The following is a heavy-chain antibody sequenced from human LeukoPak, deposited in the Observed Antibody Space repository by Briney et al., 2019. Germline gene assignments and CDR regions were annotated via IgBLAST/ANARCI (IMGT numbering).Heavy chain of an antibody. D-gene: IGHD3-16*02. CDR1: GGSITTYY. V-gene: IGHV4-59*01. Sequence: PSETLSLTCTVSGGSITTYYWSWIRQPPGKGLEWLGYIYYSGSTNYNPSLKSRATISVDTSKNQFSLKLSSVTAADTAVYYCAGIHLGELSSINWFDPWGQGTLVTVSS. CDR2: IYYSGST. CDR3: AGIHLGELSSINWFDP. J-gene: IGHJ5*02.